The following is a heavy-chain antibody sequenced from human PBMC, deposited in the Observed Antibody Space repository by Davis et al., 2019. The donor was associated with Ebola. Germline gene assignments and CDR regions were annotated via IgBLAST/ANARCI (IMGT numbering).Heavy chain of an antibody. CDR2: ISYDGSNK. CDR1: GFTFSSYG. V-gene: IGHV3-30*18. J-gene: IGHJ4*02. CDR3: AKEGLYPFDY. Sequence: GESLKISCAASGFTFSSYGMHWVRQAPGKGLEWVAVISYDGSNKYYADSVKGRFTISRDNSKNTLYLQMNSLRAEDTAVYYCAKEGLYPFDYWGQGTLVTVSS.